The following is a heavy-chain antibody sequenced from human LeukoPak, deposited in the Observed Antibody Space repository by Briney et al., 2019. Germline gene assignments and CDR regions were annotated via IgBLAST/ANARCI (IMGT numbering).Heavy chain of an antibody. CDR1: GFTFSSYA. Sequence: PGGSLRLSCAASGFTFSSYAMSWVRQAPGKGLEWVSAISVSGGSTYYADSVKGRFTISRDNSKNTLYLQMNSLRAEDTAVYYCAKGMRVLGSITMIVVVTRPLDAFDIWGQGTMVTVSS. CDR3: AKGMRVLGSITMIVVVTRPLDAFDI. J-gene: IGHJ3*02. CDR2: ISVSGGST. D-gene: IGHD3-22*01. V-gene: IGHV3-23*01.